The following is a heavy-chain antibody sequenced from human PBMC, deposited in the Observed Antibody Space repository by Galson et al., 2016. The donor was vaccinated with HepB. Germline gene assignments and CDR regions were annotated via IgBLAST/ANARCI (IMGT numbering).Heavy chain of an antibody. CDR2: ISHTGST. J-gene: IGHJ4*02. CDR3: ARSHLGFSLRSHFKRPRIDF. V-gene: IGHV4-34*01. D-gene: IGHD3-16*01. Sequence: ETLSLTCAVYGGSFNGYYWNWIRQPPGKGLEWIGEISHTGSTNYNPSLKSRVSISIDTSKYQFSLKLNSVTAADAAVYYCARSHLGFSLRSHFKRPRIDFWGQGTLVTVSS. CDR1: GGSFNGYY.